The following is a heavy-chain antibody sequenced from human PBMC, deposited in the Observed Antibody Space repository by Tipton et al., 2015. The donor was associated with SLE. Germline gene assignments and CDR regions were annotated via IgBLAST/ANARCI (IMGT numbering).Heavy chain of an antibody. J-gene: IGHJ6*02. V-gene: IGHV4-31*03. CDR1: GGSISSGGYY. Sequence: TLSLTCTVSGGSISSGGYYWSWIRQHPGKGLEWIGYIYYSGSTYYNPSLKSRVTISVDTSKNQFSLKLSSVTAADTAVYYCARDLRFGNGLRLLTGYGMDIWGQGTTVTVSS. D-gene: IGHD4-17*01. CDR2: IYYSGST. CDR3: ARDLRFGNGLRLLTGYGMDI.